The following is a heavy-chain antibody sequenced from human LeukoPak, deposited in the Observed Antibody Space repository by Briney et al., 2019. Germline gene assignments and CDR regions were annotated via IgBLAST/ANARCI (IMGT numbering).Heavy chain of an antibody. J-gene: IGHJ6*03. D-gene: IGHD2-15*01. CDR1: GFPFSSYW. Sequence: GGSLRLPCAASGFPFSSYWMTWVRQAPGKGLEWVSAISGSGGSTYYADSVKGRFTISRDNAKNSLYLEMNSLRAEDTAVYYCMRWSHDSGYYYMDVWGKGTTVTVSS. V-gene: IGHV3-23*01. CDR3: MRWSHDSGYYYMDV. CDR2: ISGSGGST.